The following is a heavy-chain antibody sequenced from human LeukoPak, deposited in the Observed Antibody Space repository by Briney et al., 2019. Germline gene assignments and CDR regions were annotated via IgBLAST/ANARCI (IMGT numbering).Heavy chain of an antibody. CDR1: GYTFTGYY. CDR2: INPNSGGT. V-gene: IGHV1-2*02. J-gene: IGHJ3*02. CDR3: ARDQPGVVLTALPFNT. D-gene: IGHD2-21*02. Sequence: GASVKVSCKASGYTFTGYYMHWVRQAPGQGLEWMGWINPNSGGTNYAQKFQGRVTMTRDTSISTAYMELSRLRSDDTAVYYCARDQPGVVLTALPFNTGGKGTMVTVSS.